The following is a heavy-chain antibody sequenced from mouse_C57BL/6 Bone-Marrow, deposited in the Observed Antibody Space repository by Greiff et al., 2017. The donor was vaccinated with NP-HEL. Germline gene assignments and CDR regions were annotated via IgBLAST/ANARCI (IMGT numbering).Heavy chain of an antibody. CDR2: IWWDDDK. Sequence: QVTLKESGPGILQPSQTLSLSCSFSGFSLSTFGMGVGWIRQPSGKGLEWLAHIWWDDDKYYNPALKSRLTISKDTSKNQVFLKIAKVDTADTATYYRARIAWSRLHQAGFAYWGQGTLVTVSA. D-gene: IGHD2-2*01. CDR1: GFSLSTFGMG. V-gene: IGHV8-8*01. CDR3: ARIAWSRLHQAGFAY. J-gene: IGHJ3*01.